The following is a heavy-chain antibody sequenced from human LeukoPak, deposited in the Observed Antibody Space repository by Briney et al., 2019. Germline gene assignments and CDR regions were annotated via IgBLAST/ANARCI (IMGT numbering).Heavy chain of an antibody. Sequence: GRSMRFSCAGSGFTFSSYRMHWVGQAPGKGLEWVAVIWYDGSIKYYVDSVKGRFTISRDNSKNTLYLQMNSLRAEDTAVYYCAKDHNYYDSSGYYYGDHLYYWGQGTLVTVSS. D-gene: IGHD3-22*01. CDR1: GFTFSSYR. V-gene: IGHV3-33*06. J-gene: IGHJ4*02. CDR2: IWYDGSIK. CDR3: AKDHNYYDSSGYYYGDHLYY.